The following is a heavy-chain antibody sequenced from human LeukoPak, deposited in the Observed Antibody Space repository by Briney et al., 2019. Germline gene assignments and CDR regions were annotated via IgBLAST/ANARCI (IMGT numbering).Heavy chain of an antibody. CDR1: GYTFTNYF. V-gene: IGHV1-2*02. D-gene: IGHD3-10*01. Sequence: GASVRVSCKASGYTFTNYFIHWVRQAPGQGLEWMGWINPNSGGTNYAQKFQGRVTMTRDTSISTAYMELSRLRSDDTAVYYCARNIMVRGVIRPFGDYWGQGTLVTVSS. J-gene: IGHJ4*02. CDR3: ARNIMVRGVIRPFGDY. CDR2: INPNSGGT.